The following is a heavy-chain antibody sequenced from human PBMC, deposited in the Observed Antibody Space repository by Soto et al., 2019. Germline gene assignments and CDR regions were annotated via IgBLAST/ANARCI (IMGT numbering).Heavy chain of an antibody. Sequence: VQVLESGGGLVQPGGSLRLSCSVSGFAFDGFTMSWVRQAPGKGLEWVSSISGSATRTYYGDSVKGRFTISRDNSKSTLYLQMNSLRVEATADYYCARGGVGITGSFDFWGQGTLVAVSS. CDR1: GFAFDGFT. CDR3: ARGGVGITGSFDF. J-gene: IGHJ4*02. CDR2: ISGSATRT. V-gene: IGHV3-23*01. D-gene: IGHD3-16*01.